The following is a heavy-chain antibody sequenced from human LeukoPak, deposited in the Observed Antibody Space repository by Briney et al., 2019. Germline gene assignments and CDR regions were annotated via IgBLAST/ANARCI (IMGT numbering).Heavy chain of an antibody. CDR3: AKDRPNYYGSNGHYYTRDGDY. J-gene: IGHJ4*02. CDR2: ISGSSDYT. V-gene: IGHV3-23*01. Sequence: GGSLRLSCAASGFIFSNYAMSWVRQTPGKGLEWVSSISGSSDYTFYEDSVKVRFTISRDNSKNTLYLQMNSLRAEDTAIYYCAKDRPNYYGSNGHYYTRDGDYWGQGTLVTVSS. CDR1: GFIFSNYA. D-gene: IGHD3-22*01.